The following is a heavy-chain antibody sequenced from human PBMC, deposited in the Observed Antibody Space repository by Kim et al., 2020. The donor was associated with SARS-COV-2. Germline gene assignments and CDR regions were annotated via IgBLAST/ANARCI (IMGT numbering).Heavy chain of an antibody. CDR2: VYYRGTT. V-gene: IGHV4-39*01. J-gene: IGHJ4*02. D-gene: IGHD6-19*01. Sequence: SETLSLTCSVSGGSISSTAYYWGWIRQPPGKGLEWIGGVYYRGTTYYNPSLKSRVTISVDTSRNQFSLSLTSVTAADTAVYYCASHAVAGTPHGYFDYWGQGTLVTVSS. CDR3: ASHAVAGTPHGYFDY. CDR1: GGSISSTAYY.